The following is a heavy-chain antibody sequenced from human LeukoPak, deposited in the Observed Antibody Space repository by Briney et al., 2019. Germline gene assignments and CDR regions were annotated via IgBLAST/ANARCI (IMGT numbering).Heavy chain of an antibody. CDR3: ARGRYDNAWYAFDM. D-gene: IGHD3-9*01. Sequence: SETLSLTCTVSGGSVSSYYWSWIRQPPGRGLEWIAYLSHSGSSDSNPSLTSRVTTLVDTSKNQFSLKLTSVTAADTAVYYCARGRYDNAWYAFDMWGDGIMVIVSS. V-gene: IGHV4-59*02. CDR1: GGSVSSYY. CDR2: LSHSGSS. J-gene: IGHJ3*02.